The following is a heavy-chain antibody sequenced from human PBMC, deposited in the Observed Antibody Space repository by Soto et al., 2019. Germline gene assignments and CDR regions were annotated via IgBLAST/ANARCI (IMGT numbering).Heavy chain of an antibody. V-gene: IGHV4-59*01. D-gene: IGHD2-8*01. CDR2: ISYSGNT. CDR3: ARAPMVLSRSYFDS. Sequence: QVHLRESGPGLVKPSETLSLSCTVSGGSISNFYWSWIRRPPGKGLEWIGYISYSGNTNYNPSLKSRVSISVDTSKNQLSLNLTSVTAADTAVYYCARAPMVLSRSYFDSWGQGTPVTVSS. J-gene: IGHJ4*02. CDR1: GGSISNFY.